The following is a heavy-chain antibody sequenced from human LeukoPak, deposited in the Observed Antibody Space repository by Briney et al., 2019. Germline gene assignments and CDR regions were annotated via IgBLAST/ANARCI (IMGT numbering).Heavy chain of an antibody. J-gene: IGHJ4*02. D-gene: IGHD4-17*01. CDR1: GGSISSGGYY. Sequence: SETLSLTCTVSGGSISSGGYYWSWIRQHPGKGLEWIGYIYYSGSTYYNPSLKSRVTISVDTSKNQFSLKLSSVTAADTAVYYCARDADYPYYFDYWGQGTLVTVSS. V-gene: IGHV4-31*03. CDR3: ARDADYPYYFDY. CDR2: IYYSGST.